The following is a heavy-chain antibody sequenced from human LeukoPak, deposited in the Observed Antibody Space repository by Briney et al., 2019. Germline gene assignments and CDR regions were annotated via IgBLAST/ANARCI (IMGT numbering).Heavy chain of an antibody. CDR3: STGGVNWSYVGF. D-gene: IGHD1-7*01. Sequence: PGGSLRLSCGASGFTFSNAWMNWVRQAPGKGLEWVARIKSEIGGGTTDYAAPVKGRFTISRDDSKSTLYLQMNSLNIEDTAMYYCSTGGVNWSYVGFWGQGTLVTVSS. J-gene: IGHJ1*01. CDR2: IKSEIGGGTT. CDR1: GFTFSNAW. V-gene: IGHV3-15*01.